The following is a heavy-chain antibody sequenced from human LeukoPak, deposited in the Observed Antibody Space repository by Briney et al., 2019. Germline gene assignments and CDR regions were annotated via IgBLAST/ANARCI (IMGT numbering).Heavy chain of an antibody. V-gene: IGHV3-53*01. Sequence: GXSLRLSCAASGFTFSSNYMSWVRQAPGKGLEWVSVIYSSGNTYYADSVKGRFTISRDNSKNTLYLQMNSLRAEDTAVYYCARGDGYNSYYFDYWGQGTLVTVSS. D-gene: IGHD5-24*01. CDR3: ARGDGYNSYYFDY. CDR2: IYSSGNT. J-gene: IGHJ4*02. CDR1: GFTFSSNY.